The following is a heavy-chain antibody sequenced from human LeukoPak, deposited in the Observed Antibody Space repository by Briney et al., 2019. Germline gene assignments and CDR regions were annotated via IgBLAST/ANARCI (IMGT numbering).Heavy chain of an antibody. J-gene: IGHJ4*02. V-gene: IGHV3-43*01. Sequence: GGSLRLSCAASGFTFDDYTMHWVRQAPGKGLEWVSLISWDGGSTYYADSVKGRFTISRDNSKNTLYLQMNSLRAEDTAVYYCARDPRGAAAGTDYWGQGTLVTVSS. D-gene: IGHD6-13*01. CDR2: ISWDGGST. CDR3: ARDPRGAAAGTDY. CDR1: GFTFDDYT.